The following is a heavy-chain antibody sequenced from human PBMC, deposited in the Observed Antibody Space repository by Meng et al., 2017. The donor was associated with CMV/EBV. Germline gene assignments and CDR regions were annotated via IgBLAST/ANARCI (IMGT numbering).Heavy chain of an antibody. CDR2: ISAYNGNT. J-gene: IGHJ6*02. V-gene: IGHV1-18*01. Sequence: VSVKVSCKASGYTFTSYGISWVRQAPGQGLEWMGWISAYNGNTNYAQKLQGRVTMTTDTSTSTAYMELRSLRSDDTAVYYCARGGFLEWLTHYYYYGMDVWGRGTAVTVSS. D-gene: IGHD3-3*01. CDR1: GYTFTSYG. CDR3: ARGGFLEWLTHYYYYGMDV.